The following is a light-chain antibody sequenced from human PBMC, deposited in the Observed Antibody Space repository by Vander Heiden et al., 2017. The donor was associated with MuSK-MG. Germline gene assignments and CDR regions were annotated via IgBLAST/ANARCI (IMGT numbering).Light chain of an antibody. J-gene: IGKJ4*01. CDR2: DAS. Sequence: DIVLTQSPATLSSSPEERATPSCRASQSGSSKVAWYQQKPGQAPRLLNYDASNRATGIPARFSGSGSATDFTLTISSLEPEDFAVYDCQQCYNWPPLTFGGGTTVEMK. CDR3: QQCYNWPPLT. V-gene: IGKV3-11*01. CDR1: QSGSSK.